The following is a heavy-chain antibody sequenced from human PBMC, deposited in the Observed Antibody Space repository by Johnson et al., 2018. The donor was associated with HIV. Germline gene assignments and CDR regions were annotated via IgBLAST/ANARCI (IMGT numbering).Heavy chain of an antibody. CDR2: ISGSEK. CDR1: GFTFSDYY. V-gene: IGHV3-11*01. D-gene: IGHD1-14*01. CDR3: ARKGDAFDI. Sequence: QVQLVESGGGLVKPGGSLRLSCAASGFTFSDYYMSWIRQAPGKGLEWISYISGSEKYYVDSVKGRFTISRDNAKNSLYLQMSILRAEDTAIYYCARKGDAFDIWGQGTMVTVSS. J-gene: IGHJ3*02.